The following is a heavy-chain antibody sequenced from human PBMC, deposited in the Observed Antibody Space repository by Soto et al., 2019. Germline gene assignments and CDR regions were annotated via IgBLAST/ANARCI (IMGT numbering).Heavy chain of an antibody. J-gene: IGHJ4*02. V-gene: IGHV1-3*01. CDR2: ITAGSGDI. CDR3: AREFSGGSH. D-gene: IGHD2-15*01. CDR1: GYTFRTHA. Sequence: QVQLVQSGAEVRKPGASVKVSCKASGYTFRTHAIHWVRQAPGQSLEWMGWITAGSGDIRYSQNFQGRLTLTRDTSASTAYMELSSLPPEDTATYYCAREFSGGSHWGQGTLVTVSS.